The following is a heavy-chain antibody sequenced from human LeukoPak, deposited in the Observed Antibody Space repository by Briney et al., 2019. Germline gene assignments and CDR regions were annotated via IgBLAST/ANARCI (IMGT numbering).Heavy chain of an antibody. D-gene: IGHD5-12*01. CDR3: ARDHYSGYDYIDY. J-gene: IGHJ4*02. V-gene: IGHV3-30-3*01. CDR2: ISYDGSNK. Sequence: GGSLRLSCAASGFTFSSYAMHWVRQAPGKGLEWVAVISYDGSNKYYADSVKGRFTISRDNSKSTLYLQMNSLRAEDTAVYYCARDHYSGYDYIDYWGQGTLVTVSS. CDR1: GFTFSSYA.